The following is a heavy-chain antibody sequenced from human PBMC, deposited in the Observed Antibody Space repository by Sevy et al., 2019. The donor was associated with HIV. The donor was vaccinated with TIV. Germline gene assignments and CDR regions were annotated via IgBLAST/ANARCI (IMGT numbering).Heavy chain of an antibody. Sequence: ASVKVSCKASGYTFTSYDINWVRQATGQGLEWMGWMNPNSGNTGYAQNFQGRVTMTRNTSISTAYMELSSLRSEDTAVYYCARGSYGSGSYYHYYYGMDVWGQGTTVTVSS. V-gene: IGHV1-8*01. J-gene: IGHJ6*02. D-gene: IGHD3-10*01. CDR1: GYTFTSYD. CDR2: MNPNSGNT. CDR3: ARGSYGSGSYYHYYYGMDV.